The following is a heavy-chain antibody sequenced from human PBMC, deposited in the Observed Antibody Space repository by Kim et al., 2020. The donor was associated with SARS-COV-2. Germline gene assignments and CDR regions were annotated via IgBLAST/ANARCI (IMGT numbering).Heavy chain of an antibody. V-gene: IGHV1-69*01. D-gene: IGHD3-10*01. J-gene: IGHJ5*02. CDR3: AKSDGSGSFFGWFDP. Sequence: AQKFQDRLTISADDSTNTVYMELRGLKSDDTAVYYCAKSDGSGSFFGWFDPWGQGTLVTVSS.